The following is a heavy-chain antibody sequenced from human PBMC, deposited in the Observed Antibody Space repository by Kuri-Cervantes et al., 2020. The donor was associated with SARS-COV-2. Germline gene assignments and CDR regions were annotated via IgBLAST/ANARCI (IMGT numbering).Heavy chain of an antibody. CDR3: AREGDIVVVHDAFDI. CDR1: GFTFSDYY. V-gene: IGHV3-11*04. Sequence: GESLKISCAASGFTFSDYYITWIRQAPGKGLEWVSYISSSGTTIYYADSVQGRFIISRDNAESSVYLQMNSLRAEDTAVYYCAREGDIVVVHDAFDIWGQGTMVTVSS. J-gene: IGHJ3*02. D-gene: IGHD2-2*01. CDR2: ISSSGTTI.